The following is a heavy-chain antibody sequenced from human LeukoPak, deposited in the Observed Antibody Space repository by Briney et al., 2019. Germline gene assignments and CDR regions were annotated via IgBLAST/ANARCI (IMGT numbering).Heavy chain of an antibody. CDR3: ARGEQQLFPFDS. D-gene: IGHD6-13*01. CDR2: INSSGSSI. J-gene: IGHJ4*02. CDR1: GFTLRRYE. V-gene: IGHV3-48*03. Sequence: GGSLRLSCGACGFTLRRYEMNWVREAPGKGVEGVSYINSSGSSIYYVDSVKGRFTISRDNAKTSPYPQMNSRRAEDTAVYYCARGEQQLFPFDSWGQGTLVTVSS.